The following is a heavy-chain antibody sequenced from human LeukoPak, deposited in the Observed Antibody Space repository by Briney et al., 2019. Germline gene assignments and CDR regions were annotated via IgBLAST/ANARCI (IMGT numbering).Heavy chain of an antibody. V-gene: IGHV1-18*01. Sequence: ASVKVSCKASGYSLSSNGISWARQAPGQGLEWMGWNSDYSGKTKYAQNFQGRVTMTTDTSTNTAYMELRSLRSDDTAVYYCAREGATDYYFDYWGQGTLVTVSS. CDR2: NSDYSGKT. J-gene: IGHJ4*02. CDR1: GYSLSSNG. CDR3: AREGATDYYFDY. D-gene: IGHD4-11*01.